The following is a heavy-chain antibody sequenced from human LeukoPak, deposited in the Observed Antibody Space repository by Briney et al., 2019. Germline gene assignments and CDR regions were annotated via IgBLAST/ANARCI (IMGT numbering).Heavy chain of an antibody. CDR3: ASHTSSWNFNWYFDL. CDR1: GFTVSYNY. V-gene: IGHV3-66*02. D-gene: IGHD6-13*01. J-gene: IGHJ2*01. CDR2: IYSGDST. Sequence: GGSLRLPCAASGFTVSYNYMTWVRQAPGKGLEWVSVIYSGDSTYYADSVKGRFTISRDNSRSTLYLQMNSLRPEDTGVYYCASHTSSWNFNWYFDLWGRGTLVSVSS.